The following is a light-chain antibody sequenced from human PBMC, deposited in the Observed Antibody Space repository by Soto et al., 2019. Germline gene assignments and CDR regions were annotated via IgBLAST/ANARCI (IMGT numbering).Light chain of an antibody. CDR2: GAY. CDR3: QQSYSTPFT. CDR1: RSISSF. V-gene: IGKV1-39*01. J-gene: IGKJ3*01. Sequence: DIQMTQSPSSLSASVGDRVTITCRASRSISSFLNWYQQKSGKAPKLLIYGAYNLQSGVPSRISGSGSGTDFTLTISSLQPEDFANYFCQQSYSTPFTFGPGTKVDI.